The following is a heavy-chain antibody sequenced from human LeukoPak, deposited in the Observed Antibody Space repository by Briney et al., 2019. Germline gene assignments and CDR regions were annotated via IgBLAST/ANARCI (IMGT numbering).Heavy chain of an antibody. V-gene: IGHV1-2*06. J-gene: IGHJ5*02. CDR1: GYTFTGYY. CDR3: ASDRVAAAHFVSHRGWFDP. CDR2: INPNSGGT. D-gene: IGHD6-13*01. Sequence: ASVKVSCKASGYTFTGYYMHWVRQAPGQGLEWMGRINPNSGGTNYAQKFQGRVTMTRDTSISTAYMELSRLRSDDTAVYYCASDRVAAAHFVSHRGWFDPWGQGTLVTVSS.